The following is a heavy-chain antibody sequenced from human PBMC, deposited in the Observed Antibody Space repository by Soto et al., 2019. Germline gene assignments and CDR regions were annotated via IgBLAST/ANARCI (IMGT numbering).Heavy chain of an antibody. J-gene: IGHJ5*02. CDR2: MNPNSGNT. CDR1: GYTFTSYD. V-gene: IGHV1-8*01. Sequence: ASVKVSCKASGYTFTSYDINWVRQATGQGLEWMGWMNPNSGNTGYAQKFQGRVTMTRNTSISTAYMELSSLRSEDTAVYYCAKSTGYPISWFDPWGQGTLVTVSS. CDR3: AKSTGYPISWFDP. D-gene: IGHD3-9*01.